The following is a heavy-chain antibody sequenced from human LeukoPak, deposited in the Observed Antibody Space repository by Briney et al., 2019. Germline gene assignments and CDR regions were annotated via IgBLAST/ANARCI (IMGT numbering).Heavy chain of an antibody. D-gene: IGHD3/OR15-3a*01. CDR3: ARAPAAVGRFDY. CDR2: ISYDGNNK. J-gene: IGHJ4*02. Sequence: PGGSLRLSCAASGFSFSSYAMHLVRQAPGKGLEWVAVISYDGNNKYYADSVKGRFTISRDNSKNTLSLQMNSLRAEDTAVYYCARAPAAVGRFDYWGQGTLVTVSS. CDR1: GFSFSSYA. V-gene: IGHV3-30-3*01.